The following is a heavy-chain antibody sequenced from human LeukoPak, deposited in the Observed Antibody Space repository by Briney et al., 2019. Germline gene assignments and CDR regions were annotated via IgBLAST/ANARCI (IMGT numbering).Heavy chain of an antibody. CDR3: AGIYGDSPGHYFDY. V-gene: IGHV3-21*01. CDR1: GFTFSSYS. CDR2: ISSSSSYI. D-gene: IGHD4-17*01. Sequence: GGSLRLSCAASGFTFSSYSMNWVRQAPGKGLEWVSSISSSSSYIYYADSVKGRFTISRDNAKNSLYLQMNSLRAEDTAVYYCAGIYGDSPGHYFDYWGRGTLVTVSS. J-gene: IGHJ4*02.